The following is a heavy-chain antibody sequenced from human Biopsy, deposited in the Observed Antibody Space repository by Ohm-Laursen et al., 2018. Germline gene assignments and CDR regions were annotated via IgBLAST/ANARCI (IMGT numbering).Heavy chain of an antibody. CDR1: GDSISSYY. D-gene: IGHD3-22*01. CDR2: VYYTGST. Sequence: SETLSLTCTVSGDSISSYYWSWIRQPHGKGLQWIGYVYYTGSTDYNPSLQSRVTISVDTSKNHFPLRLRSVTPADTAIYYCARDRGYYSDRTVPGYFDLWGRGTLVTVSS. V-gene: IGHV4-59*01. J-gene: IGHJ2*01. CDR3: ARDRGYYSDRTVPGYFDL.